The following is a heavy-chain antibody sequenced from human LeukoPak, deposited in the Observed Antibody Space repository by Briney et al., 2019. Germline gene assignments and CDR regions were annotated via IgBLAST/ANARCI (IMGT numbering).Heavy chain of an antibody. CDR3: ARVGDWNDLVY. D-gene: IGHD1-1*01. CDR1: GGSISPYY. V-gene: IGHV4-59*01. Sequence: SETLSLTCTVSGGSISPYYGSWIRQTPGKGLECIGYILYSGTTTNYNPSLKSRVTISVDTSKNQFSLKLSSVTAADTAVYYCARVGDWNDLVYWGQGTLVTVSS. J-gene: IGHJ4*02. CDR2: ILYSGTT.